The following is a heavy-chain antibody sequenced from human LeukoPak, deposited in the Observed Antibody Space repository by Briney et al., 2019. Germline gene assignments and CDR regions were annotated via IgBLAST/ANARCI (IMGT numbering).Heavy chain of an antibody. CDR1: GFTVSSNY. CDR3: AKYTVDYYFDY. V-gene: IGHV3-53*01. D-gene: IGHD4-23*01. Sequence: GGSLRLSCAASGFTVSSNYMNWVRQAPGKGLEWVSLIYSGGSTHYADSVKGRFTISRDNSENTLYLQMNSLRAEDTAIYYCAKYTVDYYFDYWGQGTLVTVSS. CDR2: IYSGGST. J-gene: IGHJ4*02.